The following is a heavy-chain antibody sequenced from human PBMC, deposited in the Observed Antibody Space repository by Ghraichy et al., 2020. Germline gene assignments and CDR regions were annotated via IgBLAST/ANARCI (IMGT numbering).Heavy chain of an antibody. V-gene: IGHV4-34*01. CDR1: GGSFSDYY. CDR3: ARGGYWRLDP. Sequence: LSLTCAVYGGSFSDYYWSWIRQPPGKGLEWIGEINHSGSTSYNTSLKSRVAISVDTSRNHFSLKLSSVTAADTAVYYCARGGYWRLDPWGQGTLVTVSS. CDR2: INHSGST. J-gene: IGHJ5*02. D-gene: IGHD3-22*01.